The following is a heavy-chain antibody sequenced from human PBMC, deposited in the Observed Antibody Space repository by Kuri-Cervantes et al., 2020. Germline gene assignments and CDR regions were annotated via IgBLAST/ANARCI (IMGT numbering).Heavy chain of an antibody. Sequence: SETLSLTCAVSGGSISSGGYSWSWIRQPPGRGLEWIGYIYHSGSTYYNPSLKSRVTISVDRSKNQFSLKLSSVTAADTAVYYCARQVGYSSGWYGTPVHFDYWGQGTLVTVSS. CDR3: ARQVGYSSGWYGTPVHFDY. D-gene: IGHD6-19*01. J-gene: IGHJ4*02. CDR2: IYHSGST. V-gene: IGHV4-30-2*01. CDR1: GGSISSGGYS.